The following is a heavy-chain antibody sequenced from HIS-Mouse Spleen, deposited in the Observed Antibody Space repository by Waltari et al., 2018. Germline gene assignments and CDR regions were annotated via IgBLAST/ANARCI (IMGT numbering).Heavy chain of an antibody. V-gene: IGHV4-39*07. CDR2: IYYSGST. CDR1: GGSISSSSYY. Sequence: QLQLQESGPGLVKPSETLSLTCTVSGGSISSSSYYWGWIRQPPGKGLEWIGSIYYSGSTYNNRSLKSRVTRSVDTSKNQFSLKLSSVTAADTAVYYCAREIPYSSSWYDWYFDLWGRGTLVTVSS. J-gene: IGHJ2*01. CDR3: AREIPYSSSWYDWYFDL. D-gene: IGHD6-13*01.